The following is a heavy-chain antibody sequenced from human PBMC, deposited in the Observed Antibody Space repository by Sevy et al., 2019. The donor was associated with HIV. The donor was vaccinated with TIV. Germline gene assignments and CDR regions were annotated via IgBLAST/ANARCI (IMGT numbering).Heavy chain of an antibody. CDR2: INPKSGGT. V-gene: IGHV1-2*02. J-gene: IGHJ6*02. Sequence: ATVKVSCKASGYTFTDYYIHWVRQAPRQGLERMGWINPKSGGTNYAQKFHGRVTMTRDTSISTAYMELSRLRSDDTAVYYCARVVEPAGIDPYYYGVDVWGPGATVTVSS. CDR1: GYTFTDYY. CDR3: ARVVEPAGIDPYYYGVDV. D-gene: IGHD2-2*02.